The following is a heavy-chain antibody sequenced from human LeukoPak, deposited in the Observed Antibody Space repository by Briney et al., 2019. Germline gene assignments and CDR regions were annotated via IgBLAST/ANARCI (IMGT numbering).Heavy chain of an antibody. J-gene: IGHJ4*02. Sequence: SETLSLTCTVSGVSISSYYWSWIRQPPGKGLEWIGYIYYSGSTNYNPSLKSRVTISVDTSKNQFSLKLSSVTAADTAVYYCARDRVYYDSSGYDYWGQGTLVTVSS. CDR3: ARDRVYYDSSGYDY. D-gene: IGHD3-22*01. V-gene: IGHV4-59*01. CDR2: IYYSGST. CDR1: GVSISSYY.